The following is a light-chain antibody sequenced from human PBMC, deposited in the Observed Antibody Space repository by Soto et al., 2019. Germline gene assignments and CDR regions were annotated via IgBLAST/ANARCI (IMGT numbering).Light chain of an antibody. CDR3: QQYDSSPRT. CDR1: QSVSSN. J-gene: IGKJ1*01. V-gene: IGKV3D-15*01. Sequence: EIVMTQSPATLSVSPGERATLSCRASQSVSSNLAWYQQKPGPAPRLLISGASNRAAGIPDRFSGSGSGTDFTLTISRLEPEDFAVYYCQQYDSSPRTFGQGTKVDIK. CDR2: GAS.